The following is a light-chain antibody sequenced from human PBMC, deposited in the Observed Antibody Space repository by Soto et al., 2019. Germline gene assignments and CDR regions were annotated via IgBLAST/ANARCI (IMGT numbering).Light chain of an antibody. J-gene: IGKJ4*01. CDR3: HQRSNWPLT. V-gene: IGKV3-11*01. Sequence: EIVLTQSPATLSLSPGERATLSCRASQSVNNYLAWYQHKPGQAPRLLIYDASNRATGIPARFSGSGSGTDVTLPISSLEPEYFVVYYCHQRSNWPLTFGGGTKVEIK. CDR1: QSVNNY. CDR2: DAS.